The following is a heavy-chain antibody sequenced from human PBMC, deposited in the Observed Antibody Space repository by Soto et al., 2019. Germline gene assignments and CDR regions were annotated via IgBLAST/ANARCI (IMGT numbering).Heavy chain of an antibody. V-gene: IGHV3-64D*08. CDR2: ISSNGGST. D-gene: IGHD1-1*01. CDR1: GFTFSSYA. J-gene: IGHJ4*02. Sequence: EVQLVESGGGLVQPGGSLRLSCSASGFTFSSYAMHWVRQAPGKGLEYVSAISSNGGSTYYADSVKGRFTISRDNSKNTLYLQMSSLRAEDTAVYYCVRWSKLERGDYWGRGTLVTVSS. CDR3: VRWSKLERGDY.